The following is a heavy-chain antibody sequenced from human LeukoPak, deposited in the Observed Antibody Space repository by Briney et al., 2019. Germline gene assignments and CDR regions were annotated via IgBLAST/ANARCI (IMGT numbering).Heavy chain of an antibody. D-gene: IGHD6-13*01. CDR3: ARASRYSSSWYYFDY. J-gene: IGHJ4*02. V-gene: IGHV3-7*01. CDR1: GFTFSSYW. Sequence: GGSLRLSRAASGFTFSSYWMSWVRQAPGKGLEWVANIKQDGSEKYYVDSVKGRFTISRDNAKNSLYLQMNSLRAEDTAVYYCARASRYSSSWYYFDYWGQGTLVTVSS. CDR2: IKQDGSEK.